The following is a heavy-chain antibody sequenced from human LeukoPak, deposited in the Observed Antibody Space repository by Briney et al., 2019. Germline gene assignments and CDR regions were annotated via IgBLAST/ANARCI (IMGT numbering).Heavy chain of an antibody. CDR2: IKQDGSEK. V-gene: IGHV3-7*01. J-gene: IGHJ3*02. Sequence: ETLSLTCTVSGGSISSYYWSWVRQAPGKGLEWVANIKQDGSEKYYVDSVKGRFTISRDNAKNSLYLQMNSLRAEDTAVYYCARDLYSSGWRSAFDIWGQGTMVTVSS. D-gene: IGHD6-19*01. CDR1: GGSISSYY. CDR3: ARDLYSSGWRSAFDI.